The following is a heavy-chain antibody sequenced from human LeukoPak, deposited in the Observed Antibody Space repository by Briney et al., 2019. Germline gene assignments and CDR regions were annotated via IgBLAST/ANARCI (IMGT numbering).Heavy chain of an antibody. CDR1: GGTFSSYA. CDR3: ASFSGDSSGRPFDY. V-gene: IGHV1-69*05. Sequence: ASLKVSCKASGGTFSSYAISWVRQAPGQGLEWMGGIIPIFGTANYAQKFQGRVTITTDESTSTAYMELSSLRSEDTAVYYCASFSGDSSGRPFDYWGQGTLVTVSS. CDR2: IIPIFGTA. D-gene: IGHD3-22*01. J-gene: IGHJ4*02.